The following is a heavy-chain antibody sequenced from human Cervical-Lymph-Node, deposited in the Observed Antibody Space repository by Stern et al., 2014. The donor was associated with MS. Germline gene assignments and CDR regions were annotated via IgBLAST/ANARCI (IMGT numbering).Heavy chain of an antibody. J-gene: IGHJ4*02. CDR2: INTNTGNP. V-gene: IGHV7-4-1*02. Sequence: QVQLVQSGSEVKKPGASVKVSCKASGYTFSHRAINWVRQAPGQGLEWMGWINTNTGNPTYAQGFTGRFVFSLDPSVSTAYLQITSLNVDDTAVYYCARDEDSAYYADYWGQGTLVTVSS. D-gene: IGHD3-22*01. CDR1: GYTFSHRA. CDR3: ARDEDSAYYADY.